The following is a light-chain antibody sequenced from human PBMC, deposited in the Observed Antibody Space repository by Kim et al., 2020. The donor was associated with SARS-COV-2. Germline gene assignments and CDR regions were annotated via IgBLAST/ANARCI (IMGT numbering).Light chain of an antibody. Sequence: SCARSSGSIASKYVQSLMHCSGSSPTIVIYVDNQRPTGFPDRFSGSIDSASNSASLTISGLKTEDVADYDCQSYDSSNHRVFGGGTQLTVL. J-gene: IGLJ3*02. CDR2: VDN. CDR3: QSYDSSNHRV. V-gene: IGLV6-57*01. CDR1: SGSIASKY.